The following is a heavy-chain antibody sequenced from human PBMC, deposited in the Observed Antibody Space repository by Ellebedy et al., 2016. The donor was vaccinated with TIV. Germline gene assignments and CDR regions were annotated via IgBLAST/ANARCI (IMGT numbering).Heavy chain of an antibody. CDR1: GYSFTSYW. D-gene: IGHD3-16*01. V-gene: IGHV5-51*01. CDR2: IYPGDSDT. J-gene: IGHJ5*02. Sequence: GESLKISXKGSGYSFTSYWISWVRQMPGKGLEWMGIIYPGDSDTRYSPSFQGQVTISADKSISTAYLQWSSLKASDTAMYYCARLVYDYVWGSYRNNWFDPWGQGTLVTVSS. CDR3: ARLVYDYVWGSYRNNWFDP.